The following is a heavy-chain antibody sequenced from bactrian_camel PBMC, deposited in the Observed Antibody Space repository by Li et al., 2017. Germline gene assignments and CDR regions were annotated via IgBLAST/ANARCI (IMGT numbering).Heavy chain of an antibody. CDR2: IFTGGIST. D-gene: IGHD3*01. V-gene: IGHV3S40*01. J-gene: IGHJ4*01. CDR1: AYGYGSNC. CDR3: ATSVGGR. Sequence: VQLVESGGGSVQAGGFLRLSCSASAYGYGSNCMGWFRQAPGKEREGVAAIFTGGISTYYADSVTGRFTISRDNSLNTVYLQMSSLQREDTALYYCATSVGGRWGQGTQVTVS.